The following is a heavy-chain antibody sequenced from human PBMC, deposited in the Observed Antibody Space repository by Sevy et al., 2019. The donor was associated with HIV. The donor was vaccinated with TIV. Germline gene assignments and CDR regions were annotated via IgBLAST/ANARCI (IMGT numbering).Heavy chain of an antibody. Sequence: GGSLRLSCAASGFTFSSYAMHWVRQAPGKGLEWVAVISYDGSNKYYADSVKGRFTISRDNSKNTLYLQMNSLRAEDTAVYYCAGDRRYCSSTSCYWGYYYYGMDVWGQGTTVTVSS. D-gene: IGHD2-2*01. V-gene: IGHV3-30*04. CDR1: GFTFSSYA. CDR2: ISYDGSNK. CDR3: AGDRRYCSSTSCYWGYYYYGMDV. J-gene: IGHJ6*02.